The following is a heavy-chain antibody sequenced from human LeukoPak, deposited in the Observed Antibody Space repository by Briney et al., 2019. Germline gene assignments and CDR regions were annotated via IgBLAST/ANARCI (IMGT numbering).Heavy chain of an antibody. CDR3: VLESRGPYYYCMDV. D-gene: IGHD3-10*01. J-gene: IGHJ6*03. V-gene: IGHV1-69*05. Sequence: SVKVSCKASGGTFSSYAISWVRQAPGQGLEWMGGIIPIFGTANYAQKFQGRVTITTDESTSTAYMELSSLRSEDTAVYYCVLESRGPYYYCMDVWGKGTTVTVSS. CDR1: GGTFSSYA. CDR2: IIPIFGTA.